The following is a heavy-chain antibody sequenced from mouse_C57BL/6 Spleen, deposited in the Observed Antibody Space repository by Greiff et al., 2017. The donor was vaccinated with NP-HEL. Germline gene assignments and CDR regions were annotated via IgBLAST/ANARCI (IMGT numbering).Heavy chain of an antibody. D-gene: IGHD1-1*01. CDR3: ARGAIYYYGSSPYYYAMDY. V-gene: IGHV1-22*01. J-gene: IGHJ4*01. CDR2: INPNNGGT. CDR1: GYTFTDYN. Sequence: EVQLQQSGPELVKPGASVKMSCKASGYTFTDYNMHWVKQSHGKSLEWIGYINPNNGGTSYNQKFKGKATLTVNKSSSTAYMELRSLTSEDSAVYYCARGAIYYYGSSPYYYAMDYWGQGTSVTVSS.